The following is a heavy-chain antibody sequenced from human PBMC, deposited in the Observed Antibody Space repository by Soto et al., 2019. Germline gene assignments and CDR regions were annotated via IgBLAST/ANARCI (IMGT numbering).Heavy chain of an antibody. Sequence: QLQLQASGPGLVKPSETLSLTCNVSGGSISSSSYYWGWIRQPPGKGLEWIGSIYYSGSTYYNPSRKNRVTISVDTCKNQFTLKLRSMTDADTAVYYCERFLGGSVGDYWGQGNLVTVSS. D-gene: IGHD3-16*01. V-gene: IGHV4-39*01. CDR2: IYYSGST. CDR3: ERFLGGSVGDY. J-gene: IGHJ4*02. CDR1: GGSISSSSYY.